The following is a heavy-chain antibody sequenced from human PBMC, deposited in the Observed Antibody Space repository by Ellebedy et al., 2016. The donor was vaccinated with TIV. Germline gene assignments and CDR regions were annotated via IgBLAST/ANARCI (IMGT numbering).Heavy chain of an antibody. CDR3: ARGDSSSSRVYY. V-gene: IGHV4-30-4*01. CDR1: GGSINSGDSY. D-gene: IGHD6-6*01. J-gene: IGHJ4*02. CDR2: IYYSGST. Sequence: SETLSLTCTVSGGSINSGDSYRSWIRQPPGKGLEWIGYIYYSGSTYYNPSLKSRVTISLDTSKNQFSLKLTSVTAADTAVYYCARGDSSSSRVYYWGQGTLVTVSS.